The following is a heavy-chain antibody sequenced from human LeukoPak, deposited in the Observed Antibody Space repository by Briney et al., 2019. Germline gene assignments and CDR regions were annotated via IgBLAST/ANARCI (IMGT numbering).Heavy chain of an antibody. J-gene: IGHJ4*02. D-gene: IGHD6-13*01. CDR3: ARERIAAAGMGFDY. CDR2: INPNSGGT. V-gene: IGHV1-2*02. CDR1: GYTFTGYY. Sequence: ASVKVSCKASGYTFTGYYMHWVRQAPGQGLEWMGWINPNSGGTNYAQKFQGRVTMTRDTPISTAYMELSRLRSDDTAVYYCARERIAAAGMGFDYWGQGTLVTVSS.